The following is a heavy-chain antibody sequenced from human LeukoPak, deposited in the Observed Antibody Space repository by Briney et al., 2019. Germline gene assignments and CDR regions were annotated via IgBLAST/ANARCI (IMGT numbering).Heavy chain of an antibody. CDR1: GYTFTSYD. D-gene: IGHD6-19*01. CDR2: MNPNSGNT. V-gene: IGHV1-8*01. CDR3: ARGGRSGWYGSPWYYYGMDV. Sequence: ASVKVSCKASGYTFTSYDINWVRQATGHGLEWMGWMNPNSGNTGYAQKFQGRVTMTRNTSISTAYMELSSLRSEDTAVYYCARGGRSGWYGSPWYYYGMDVWGQGTTVTVSS. J-gene: IGHJ6*02.